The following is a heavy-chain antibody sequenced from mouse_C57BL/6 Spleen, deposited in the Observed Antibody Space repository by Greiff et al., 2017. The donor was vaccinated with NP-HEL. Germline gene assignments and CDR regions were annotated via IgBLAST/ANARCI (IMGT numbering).Heavy chain of an antibody. J-gene: IGHJ4*01. V-gene: IGHV1-74*01. Sequence: QVQLQQPGAELVKPGASVKVSCKASGYTFTSYWMHWVKQRPGQGLEWIGRIHPSDSDTNYNQKFKGKATLTVDKSSSTAYMQLSSLTSEDSAVYYCAMMLNYYGSRDYAMDYWGQGTSVTVSS. CDR3: AMMLNYYGSRDYAMDY. CDR1: GYTFTSYW. D-gene: IGHD1-1*01. CDR2: IHPSDSDT.